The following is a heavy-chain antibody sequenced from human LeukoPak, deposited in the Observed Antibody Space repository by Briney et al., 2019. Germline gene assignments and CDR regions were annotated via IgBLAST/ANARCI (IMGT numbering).Heavy chain of an antibody. CDR3: ARDFGRLGFDY. CDR2: ISAYNGNT. V-gene: IGHV1-18*01. CDR1: VYTYTSYG. D-gene: IGHD6-19*01. J-gene: IGHJ4*02. Sequence: ASVKVSCKASVYTYTSYGISWVRQAPGQGLEWMGWISAYNGNTNYAQKLQGRVTLTTDTSTSTAYMELRSLRSDDTAVYYCARDFGRLGFDYWGQGTLVTVSS.